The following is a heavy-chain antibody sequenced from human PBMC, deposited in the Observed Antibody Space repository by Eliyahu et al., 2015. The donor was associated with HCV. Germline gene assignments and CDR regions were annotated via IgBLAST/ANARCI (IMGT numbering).Heavy chain of an antibody. V-gene: IGHV3-15*01. CDR1: GFTFSNAW. CDR2: IKSKTDGGAT. D-gene: IGHD5-12*01. Sequence: EVQLVESGGGLVKPGGSLRLSCAASGFTFSNAWMSWVRQAPGKGLEWVGRIKSKTDGGATDYAAPVKARFTISRDDLKNTLYLQMNSLRTEDTAVYYCATDLWRGYDPLDYWGQGTLVTVSS. CDR3: ATDLWRGYDPLDY. J-gene: IGHJ4*02.